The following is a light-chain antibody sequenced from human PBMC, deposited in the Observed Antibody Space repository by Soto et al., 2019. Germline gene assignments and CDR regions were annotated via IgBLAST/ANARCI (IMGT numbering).Light chain of an antibody. CDR2: SVS. CDR1: QSVSTN. V-gene: IGKV3-15*01. CDR3: QQYNNWWT. Sequence: EIGMTQSRATLSVSPGEGATLACRASQSVSTNLAWYQQKPGQAPRLLIYSVSTRATGIPARFSGSGSGTEFTLTISSLQSEDFAVYYCQQYNNWWTFGQGTKVEIK. J-gene: IGKJ1*01.